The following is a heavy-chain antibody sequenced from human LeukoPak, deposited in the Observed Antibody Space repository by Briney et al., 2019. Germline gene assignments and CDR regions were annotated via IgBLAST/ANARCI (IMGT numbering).Heavy chain of an antibody. CDR1: GYTFTNFP. Sequence: ASVKVSCKASGYTFTNFPIGWVRQATGQGLEWMRWMNPNSSNTGYAQKFQGRVTMTRNTSISTAYMELSSLRSEDTAVYYCARDSGQAASGEYWGQGTLVTVSS. D-gene: IGHD6-19*01. J-gene: IGHJ4*02. CDR2: MNPNSSNT. V-gene: IGHV1-8*02. CDR3: ARDSGQAASGEY.